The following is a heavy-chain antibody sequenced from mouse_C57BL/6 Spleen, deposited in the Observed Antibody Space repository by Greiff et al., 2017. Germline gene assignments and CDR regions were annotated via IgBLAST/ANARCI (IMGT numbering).Heavy chain of an antibody. J-gene: IGHJ4*01. Sequence: EVQLQQSGTVLARPGASVKMSCKTSGYTFTSYWMHWVKQRPGQGLEWIGAIYPGNSDTSYNQKFKGKAKLTAVTSASTAYMELSSLTNEDSAVYYCTEGRLLLYAMDYWGQGTSGTVSS. CDR1: GYTFTSYW. CDR3: TEGRLLLYAMDY. V-gene: IGHV1-5*01. CDR2: IYPGNSDT. D-gene: IGHD2-3*01.